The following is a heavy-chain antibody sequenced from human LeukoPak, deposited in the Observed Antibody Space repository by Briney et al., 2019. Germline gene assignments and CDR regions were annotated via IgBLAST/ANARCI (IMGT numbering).Heavy chain of an antibody. CDR2: ISAYNGNT. CDR1: GYTFTSYG. V-gene: IGHV1-18*01. D-gene: IGHD6-13*01. J-gene: IGHJ6*02. Sequence: ASVKVSCKASGYTFTSYGISWVRQAPGQGLEWMGWISAYNGNTNYAQKLQGRVTMTTDTSTSTAYMELRSLRSDDTAVYYCARDLAAAGPGRYYYYGMDVWGQGTTVTVSS. CDR3: ARDLAAAGPGRYYYYGMDV.